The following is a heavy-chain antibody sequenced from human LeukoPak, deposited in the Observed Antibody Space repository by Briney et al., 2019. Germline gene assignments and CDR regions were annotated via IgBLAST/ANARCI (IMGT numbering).Heavy chain of an antibody. Sequence: PSETLSLTCTVSGGSISSYYWSWIRQPPGKGLEWIGYIHYSGNTNYDSSLKSRVTISVDTSKSQFSLNLSSVTAADTAVYYCARLTRRSGSYFENWGQGTLVIVSS. CDR3: ARLTRRSGSYFEN. J-gene: IGHJ4*02. CDR2: IHYSGNT. D-gene: IGHD1-1*01. V-gene: IGHV4-59*01. CDR1: GGSISSYY.